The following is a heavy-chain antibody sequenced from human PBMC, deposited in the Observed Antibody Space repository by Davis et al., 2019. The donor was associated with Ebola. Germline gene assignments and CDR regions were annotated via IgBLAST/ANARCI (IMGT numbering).Heavy chain of an antibody. V-gene: IGHV1-2*06. J-gene: IGHJ6*04. CDR3: ARDAAARVYYYYYGMDV. Sequence: ASVKVSCKASGYTFTNYYMHWVRQAPGQGLEWMGQINPNSGDTSYAQRFQGRVTMTRDTSISTAYMELSRLRSDDTAVYYCARDAAARVYYYYYGMDVWGKGTTVTVSS. D-gene: IGHD6-25*01. CDR2: INPNSGDT. CDR1: GYTFTNYY.